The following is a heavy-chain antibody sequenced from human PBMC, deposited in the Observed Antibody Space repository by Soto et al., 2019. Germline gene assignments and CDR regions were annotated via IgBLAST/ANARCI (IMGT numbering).Heavy chain of an antibody. V-gene: IGHV4-59*11. CDR2: IYYTGST. Sequence: SSETLSLTCTVSGGSINNHYWSWIRQPPGKGLEWIGYIYYTGSTNYNPSLESRVTMSVDTSKNQFSLNLTSLTAADTAMYYCASFEVIGIYFDPWGQGTMVTVSS. D-gene: IGHD1-1*01. J-gene: IGHJ4*02. CDR3: ASFEVIGIYFDP. CDR1: GGSINNHY.